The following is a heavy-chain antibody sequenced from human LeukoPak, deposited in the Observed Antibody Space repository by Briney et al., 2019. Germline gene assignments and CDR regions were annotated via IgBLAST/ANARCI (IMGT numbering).Heavy chain of an antibody. Sequence: PGGSLRLSCAASGFTFSNAWMSWVRQAPGKGLEWVSYISSSSSYTNYADSVKGRFTISRDNAKNSLYLQMNSLRAEDTAVYYCARAYSSSCLDYWGQGTLVTVSS. D-gene: IGHD6-13*01. CDR3: ARAYSSSCLDY. J-gene: IGHJ4*02. V-gene: IGHV3-11*05. CDR2: ISSSSSYT. CDR1: GFTFSNAW.